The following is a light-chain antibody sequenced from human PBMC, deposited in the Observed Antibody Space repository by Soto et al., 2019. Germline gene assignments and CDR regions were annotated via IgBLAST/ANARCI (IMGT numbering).Light chain of an antibody. Sequence: DIQMTQSPSSLSASVGDRVTITCRASETIDTYLNWYQQKPGKAPRLVIYFASSLQSGVPVRFSGSGSGTEFTLTISSLQREDFATYFCQQDYNFPRTFGLGTKLEIK. CDR3: QQDYNFPRT. CDR1: ETIDTY. V-gene: IGKV1-39*01. J-gene: IGKJ1*01. CDR2: FAS.